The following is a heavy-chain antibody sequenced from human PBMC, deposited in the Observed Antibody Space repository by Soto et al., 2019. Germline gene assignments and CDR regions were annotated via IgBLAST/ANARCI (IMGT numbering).Heavy chain of an antibody. J-gene: IGHJ6*03. V-gene: IGHV4-59*08. CDR1: GGSISSYY. Sequence: PSETLSLTCTVSGGSISSYYWGWIRQPPGKGLEWIGYIYYSGSTNYNPSLKSRVTISVDTSKNQFSLKLSSVTAADTAVYYCARTVLGPDLLADSFVDYYYYMDVWGQGTTVTVSS. CDR3: ARTVLGPDLLADSFVDYYYYMDV. CDR2: IYYSGST. D-gene: IGHD3-9*01.